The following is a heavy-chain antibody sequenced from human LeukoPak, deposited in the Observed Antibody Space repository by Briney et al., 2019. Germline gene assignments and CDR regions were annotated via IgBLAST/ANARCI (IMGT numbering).Heavy chain of an antibody. Sequence: GESLKISCKGSGYSFSIYWLGWVRQMPGKGLEWMGIIYPGDSDTRYSPSFQGQVTISADKSITTAYLQWSSLKASDTATYYCARNYYYPDYWGQGTLVTVSS. CDR3: ARNYYYPDY. J-gene: IGHJ4*02. CDR1: GYSFSIYW. D-gene: IGHD3-16*01. V-gene: IGHV5-51*01. CDR2: IYPGDSDT.